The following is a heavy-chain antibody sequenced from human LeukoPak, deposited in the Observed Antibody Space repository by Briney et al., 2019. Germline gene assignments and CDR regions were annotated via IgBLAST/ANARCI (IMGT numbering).Heavy chain of an antibody. CDR1: GFTLSNHW. CDR2: ISSSSSYI. D-gene: IGHD6-13*01. J-gene: IGHJ5*02. V-gene: IGHV3-21*01. CDR3: ASRDGIAADNWFDP. Sequence: GGSLRLSCAASGFTLSNHWMIWVRQAPGKGLEWVSSISSSSSYIYYADSVKGRFTISRDNAKNSLYLQMNSLRAEDTAVYYCASRDGIAADNWFDPWGQGTLVTVSS.